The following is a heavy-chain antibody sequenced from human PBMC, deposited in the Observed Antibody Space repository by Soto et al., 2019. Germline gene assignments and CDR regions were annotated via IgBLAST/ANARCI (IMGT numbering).Heavy chain of an antibody. CDR2: INPNSGDT. V-gene: IGHV1-2*04. D-gene: IGHD5-18*01. J-gene: IGHJ4*02. Sequence: QVQLVQSGTEVKKAGASVKVSCKTSGYTFTGYYIHWVRHAPGQGLEWVGWINPNSGDTNYAQRFQGWVTMTGDTSISTAYMDLTRLRSDDTAVYYCARGGHTYGYGLDFWGQGTLVTVSS. CDR3: ARGGHTYGYGLDF. CDR1: GYTFTGYY.